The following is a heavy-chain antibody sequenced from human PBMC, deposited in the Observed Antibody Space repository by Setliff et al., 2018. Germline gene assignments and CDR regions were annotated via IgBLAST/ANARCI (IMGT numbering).Heavy chain of an antibody. CDR3: TAIVGAYDVFDF. V-gene: IGHV1-69*13. J-gene: IGHJ3*01. CDR2: IIPIFGTA. CDR1: GGTFSSYA. D-gene: IGHD1-26*01. Sequence: GASVKVSCKASGGTFSSYAISWVRQAPGQGLEWMGGIIPIFGTANYAQKFQGRVTITADESTSTAYMELNSLKTEDTAVYYCTAIVGAYDVFDFWGQGTMVTVSS.